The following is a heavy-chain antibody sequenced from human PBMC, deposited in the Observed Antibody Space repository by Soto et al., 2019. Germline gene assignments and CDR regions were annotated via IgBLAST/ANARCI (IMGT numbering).Heavy chain of an antibody. V-gene: IGHV3-30-3*01. CDR3: ARGAVAGHFDY. J-gene: IGHJ4*02. Sequence: QVQLVESGGGVVQPGRSLRLSCAASGFTFSSYAMHWVRQAPGKGVEWVAVISYDGSNKYYADSVKGRFTISRDNSKNTLYLQMNSLRAEDTAVYYCARGAVAGHFDYWGQGTLVTVSS. CDR2: ISYDGSNK. CDR1: GFTFSSYA. D-gene: IGHD6-19*01.